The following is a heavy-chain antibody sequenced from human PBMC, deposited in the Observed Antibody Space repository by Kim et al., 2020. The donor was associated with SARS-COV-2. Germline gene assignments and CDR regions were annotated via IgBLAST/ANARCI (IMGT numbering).Heavy chain of an antibody. J-gene: IGHJ4*02. CDR3: ARSWDDSSGYYCLCY. D-gene: IGHD3-22*01. V-gene: IGHV4-34*01. CDR1: GGSFSGYY. CDR2: INHSGST. Sequence: SETLSLTCAVYGGSFSGYYWSWIRQPPGKGLEWIGEINHSGSTKYSPSLKSRVTISVDTSKNQFSLKLSSVTAADTAVYYCARSWDDSSGYYCLCYWGQG.